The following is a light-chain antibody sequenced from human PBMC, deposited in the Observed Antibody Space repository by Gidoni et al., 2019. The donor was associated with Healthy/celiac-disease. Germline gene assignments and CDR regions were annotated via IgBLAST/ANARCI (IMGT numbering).Light chain of an antibody. CDR3: QQYGSSPPIT. CDR2: DAS. CDR1: QSVSSSY. Sequence: ELVLTQSPATLSLSPGERATLSCGASQSVSSSYLAWYQQKPGLAPRLLIYDASSRATGIPDRLSGSGSGTDFTLTISRLEPEDFAVYYCQQYGSSPPITFGQGTRLEIK. V-gene: IGKV3D-20*01. J-gene: IGKJ5*01.